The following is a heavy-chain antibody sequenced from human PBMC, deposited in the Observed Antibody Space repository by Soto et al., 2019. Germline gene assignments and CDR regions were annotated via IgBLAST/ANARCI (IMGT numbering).Heavy chain of an antibody. CDR1: GDTFNDYY. V-gene: IGHV1-2*04. D-gene: IGHD5-12*01. Sequence: QVQLVQSGAEVKKPGASVTVSCRSSGDTFNDYYIHWVRQAPGQGLEWMGWINPNGGVTKYAQKFQGWVSMTRDTFIRTVYMQLSRLRSDDTAVYYCAGESGGATATLDYYYFYMDVWGTGTTVTVSS. CDR3: AGESGGATATLDYYYFYMDV. CDR2: INPNGGVT. J-gene: IGHJ6*03.